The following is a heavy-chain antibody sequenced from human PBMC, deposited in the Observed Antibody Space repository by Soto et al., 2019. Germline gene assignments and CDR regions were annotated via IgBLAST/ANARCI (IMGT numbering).Heavy chain of an antibody. CDR1: GFTFSSYA. Sequence: GGSLRLSCAASGFTFSSYAMSWVHQAPGKGLEWVSAISGSGGSTYYADSVKGRFTISRDNSKNTLYLQMNSLRAEDTAVYYCAKDHIAVAGTGYFDYWGQGTLVTVSS. J-gene: IGHJ4*02. CDR2: ISGSGGST. D-gene: IGHD6-19*01. CDR3: AKDHIAVAGTGYFDY. V-gene: IGHV3-23*01.